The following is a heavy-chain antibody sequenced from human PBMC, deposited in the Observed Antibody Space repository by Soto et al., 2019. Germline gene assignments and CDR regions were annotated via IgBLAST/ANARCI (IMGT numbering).Heavy chain of an antibody. D-gene: IGHD2-15*01. CDR3: ARHGLGYCSGGSCYGMDV. CDR1: GGSISSSSYY. CDR2: IYYSGST. J-gene: IGHJ6*02. Sequence: SETLSLTCTVSGGSISSSSYYWGWIRQPPGKGLEWIGSIYYSGSTYYNPSLKSRVTISVDTSKNQFSLKLSSVTAADTAVYYCARHGLGYCSGGSCYGMDVWGQGTTVTVS. V-gene: IGHV4-39*01.